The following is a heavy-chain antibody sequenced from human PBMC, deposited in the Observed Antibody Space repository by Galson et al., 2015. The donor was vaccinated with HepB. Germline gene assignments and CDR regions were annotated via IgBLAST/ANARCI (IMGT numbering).Heavy chain of an antibody. V-gene: IGHV5-10-1*01. J-gene: IGHJ5*02. CDR3: ARHVEATTTLGVWFDP. CDR1: GYKFSDYW. CDR2: IDPTDSYV. Sequence: QSGAEVKKPGESLKISCETSGYKFSDYWISWVRQMPGKGLEWVGSIDPTDSYVKFGPAFLGHVTISVDKSTSSAFLQWSNLKAPDTAIYFCARHVEATTTLGVWFDPWGPGTQVAVSS. D-gene: IGHD2-21*02.